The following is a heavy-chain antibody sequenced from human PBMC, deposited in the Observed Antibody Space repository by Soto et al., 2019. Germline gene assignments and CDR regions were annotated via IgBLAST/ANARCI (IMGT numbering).Heavy chain of an antibody. D-gene: IGHD3-22*01. J-gene: IGHJ5*02. V-gene: IGHV4-30-2*01. CDR2: IYHSGST. Sequence: PSETLSLTCAVSGGSISSGGYSWSWIRQPPGKGLEWIGYIYHSGSTYYNPSLKSRVTISVDRSKNQFSLKLSSVTAADTAVYYCARGILGGSGYPWPNWFDPWGQGTLVTVSS. CDR3: ARGILGGSGYPWPNWFDP. CDR1: GGSISSGGYS.